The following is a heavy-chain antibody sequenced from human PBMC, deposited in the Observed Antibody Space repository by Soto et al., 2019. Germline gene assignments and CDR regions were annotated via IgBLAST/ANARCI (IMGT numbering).Heavy chain of an antibody. CDR1: GFTFSNAW. V-gene: IGHV3-15*07. CDR3: TTLNSSSWDY. D-gene: IGHD6-13*01. Sequence: GSLRLSCAASGFTFSNAWMNWVRQAPGKGLEWIGRIKSKTDGGTTDYAEPVKGRFTISRDDSKNTLYLQMNSLKSEDTAVYYCTTLNSSSWDYWGQGTLVTVSS. J-gene: IGHJ4*02. CDR2: IKSKTDGGTT.